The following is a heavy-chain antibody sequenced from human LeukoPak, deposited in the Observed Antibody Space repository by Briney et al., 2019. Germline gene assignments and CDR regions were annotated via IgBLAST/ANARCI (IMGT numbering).Heavy chain of an antibody. CDR2: IYYSGIT. CDR3: TRRREGSANRDY. V-gene: IGHV4-31*03. CDR1: GGSITSGGYY. J-gene: IGHJ4*02. D-gene: IGHD1-14*01. Sequence: SQTLSLTCTVSGGSITSGGYYWGWIRQLPGKGLEWIGCIYYSGITYYNPSLNSRATISIDTSKIQFSLKVTSVTAADTAVYYCTRRREGSANRDYWGQGTLVTVSS.